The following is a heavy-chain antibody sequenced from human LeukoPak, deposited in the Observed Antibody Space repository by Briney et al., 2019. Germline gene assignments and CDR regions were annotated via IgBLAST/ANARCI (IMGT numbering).Heavy chain of an antibody. CDR3: ARGSYYYGSGSYWSNY. D-gene: IGHD3-10*01. J-gene: IGHJ4*02. Sequence: AGGSLRLSCAASGFTFSSYWMSWVRQAPGKGLEWVANINQDGGEKYYVDSVKGRFTISRDNSKNTLYLQMNSLRAEDTAVYYCARGSYYYGSGSYWSNYWGQGTLVTVSS. CDR2: INQDGGEK. V-gene: IGHV3-7*01. CDR1: GFTFSSYW.